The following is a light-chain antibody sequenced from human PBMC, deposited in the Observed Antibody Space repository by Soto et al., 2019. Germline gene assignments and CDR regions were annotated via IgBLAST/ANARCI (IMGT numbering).Light chain of an antibody. V-gene: IGLV2-14*03. J-gene: IGLJ2*01. CDR3: SSYASNGDVL. CDR1: SSDVGTYEY. CDR2: DVS. Sequence: QSALTQPASVSGSPGQSITISCTGTSSDVGTYEYVSWYQHHPGKAPKLMIYDVSNRPSGVSDRFSGSKSGNTASLTISGLQAEDEADYYCSSYASNGDVLFGGGTKLTDL.